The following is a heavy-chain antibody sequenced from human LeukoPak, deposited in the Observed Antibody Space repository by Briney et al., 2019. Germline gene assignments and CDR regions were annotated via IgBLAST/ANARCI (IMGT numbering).Heavy chain of an antibody. CDR2: ISWDGGST. D-gene: IGHD5-18*01. CDR1: GFTFDDHA. CDR3: AKDSLHVDTAMGGGFDYYMDV. Sequence: GGSLRLSCAASGFTFDDHAMHWVRQAPGKGLEWVSLISWDGGSTYYADSVKGRFTISRDNSKNSLYLQMNSLRAEDTALYYCAKDSLHVDTAMGGGFDYYMDVWGKGTTVTVSS. V-gene: IGHV3-43D*03. J-gene: IGHJ6*03.